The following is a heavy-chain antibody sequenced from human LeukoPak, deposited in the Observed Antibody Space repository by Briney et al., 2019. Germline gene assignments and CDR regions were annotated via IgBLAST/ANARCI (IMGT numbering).Heavy chain of an antibody. CDR3: ARDKKSSTVVTTRRLDY. CDR2: ISASNGNT. V-gene: IGHV1-18*01. D-gene: IGHD4-23*01. CDR1: GYTFTSYG. Sequence: ASVKVSFKASGYTFTSYGVSWVRQAPGQGLEWMGWISASNGNTNFAQKLQGRVTMTTDTSTSTAYMELRSLRSDDTAVYYCARDKKSSTVVTTRRLDYWGQGTLVTVSS. J-gene: IGHJ4*02.